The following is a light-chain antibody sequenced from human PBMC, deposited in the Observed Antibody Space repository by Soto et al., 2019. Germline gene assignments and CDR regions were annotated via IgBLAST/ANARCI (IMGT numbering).Light chain of an antibody. V-gene: IGLV1-51*01. CDR1: SSQIGNNY. CDR2: DNN. J-gene: IGLJ2*01. Sequence: QSVLTQPPSVSAAPGHKVTISCSGSSSQIGNNYVSWYQQLPGTAPKLLIYDNNKRPSGIPDRFSGSKSGTSATLGITGLQTGDEADYYCGTWDSSLSAVVFGGGTKVTV. CDR3: GTWDSSLSAVV.